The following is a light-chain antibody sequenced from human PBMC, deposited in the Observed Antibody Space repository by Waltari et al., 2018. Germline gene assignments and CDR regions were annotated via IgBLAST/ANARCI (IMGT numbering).Light chain of an antibody. V-gene: IGKV3-15*01. CDR1: QSVSSN. CDR3: QQYNNWPPWT. J-gene: IGKJ1*01. CDR2: GAS. Sequence: EIVLTQSPATLSVSPGERATLSSRASQSVSSNLAWYQQNPGQAPRLLIYGASTRATGSPARFSGSGSGTEFTLTISSLQSEDFAVYYCQQYNNWPPWTFGQGTKVEIK.